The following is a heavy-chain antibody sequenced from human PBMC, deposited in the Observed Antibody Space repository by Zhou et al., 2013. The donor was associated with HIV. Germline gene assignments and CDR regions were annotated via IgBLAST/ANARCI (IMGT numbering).Heavy chain of an antibody. V-gene: IGHV1-69*12. CDR2: IIPMFGSE. J-gene: IGHJ5*02. CDR1: GGSFSSYT. CDR3: ARGGNWRRRGDWFDL. D-gene: IGHD1-20*01. Sequence: QVQLEQSGSEVKKPGSSVKVSCRASGGSFSSYTISWVRQAPGQGLEWMGGIIPMFGSENFAQKFQGRVTITADESTNTAYMELSSLRSEDTAVYYCARGGNWRRRGDWFDLWGQGTLVTVSS.